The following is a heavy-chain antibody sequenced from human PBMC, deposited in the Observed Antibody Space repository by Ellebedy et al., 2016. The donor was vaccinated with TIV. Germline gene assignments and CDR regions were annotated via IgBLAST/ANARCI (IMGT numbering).Heavy chain of an antibody. V-gene: IGHV3-7*01. CDR3: ARRGSYGDYAVQINSWFDS. CDR2: IRGDSEK. Sequence: PGGSLRLSCEAFGLSFRSYWMSWVRQAPGKGLEWVANIRGDSEKYYVDSVKGRFTISRDNGKNSLYLQMHSLRPEDTAVYYCARRGSYGDYAVQINSWFDSWGQGTLVTVSS. CDR1: GLSFRSYW. J-gene: IGHJ5*01. D-gene: IGHD4-17*01.